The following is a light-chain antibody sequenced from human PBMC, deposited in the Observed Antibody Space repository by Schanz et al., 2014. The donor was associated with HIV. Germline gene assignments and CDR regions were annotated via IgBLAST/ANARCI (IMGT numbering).Light chain of an antibody. J-gene: IGLJ1*01. Sequence: QSALTQPASVSGSPGQSITFSCTGTNNDIGSYTYVSWYQQHPDKAPKLVVYGVFDRPSGVSNRFSGSKSGNMASLTIYDLQREDEADYYCSSLSTSGAPLFGTGTKLTVL. CDR2: GVF. V-gene: IGLV2-14*03. CDR3: SSLSTSGAPL. CDR1: NNDIGSYTY.